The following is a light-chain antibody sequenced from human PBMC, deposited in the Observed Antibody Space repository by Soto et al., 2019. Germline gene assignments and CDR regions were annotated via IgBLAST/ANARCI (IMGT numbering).Light chain of an antibody. CDR3: QQRSNWPWT. V-gene: IGKV3-11*01. J-gene: IGKJ1*01. CDR1: QSVSSY. CDR2: DAS. Sequence: ERVLTQALATLSLSPGERATLSCRASQSVSSYLAWYQQKPGQAPRLLIYDASNRATGIPARFSGSGSGTDFTLTISSLEPEDFAVYYCQQRSNWPWTFGQGTKVDIK.